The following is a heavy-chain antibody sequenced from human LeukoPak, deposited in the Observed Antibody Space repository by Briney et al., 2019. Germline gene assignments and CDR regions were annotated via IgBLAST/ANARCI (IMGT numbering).Heavy chain of an antibody. CDR3: AREADRSGSYYTQSPLDY. V-gene: IGHV3-13*01. D-gene: IGHD3-10*01. J-gene: IGHJ4*02. Sequence: GGSLRLSCAASGFTFSKDDFHWVRQAPGKGLEWVAAIGVTGDTYYADSVKGRFTIYRDNAKNSLYLQMNSLRAEDTAVYYCAREADRSGSYYTQSPLDYWARGPWSPSPQ. CDR2: IGVTGDT. CDR1: GFTFSKDD.